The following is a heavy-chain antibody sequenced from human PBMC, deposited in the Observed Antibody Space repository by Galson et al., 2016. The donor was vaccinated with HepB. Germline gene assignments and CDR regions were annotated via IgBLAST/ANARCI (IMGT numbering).Heavy chain of an antibody. V-gene: IGHV5-51*01. J-gene: IGHJ5*02. CDR2: IYPGDSDT. CDR1: GYSFTSYW. Sequence: QSGAEVKKPGESLKISCKGSGYSFTSYWIGWVRQMPGKGLEWMGIIYPGDSDTRYSPSFQGQVTISADKSISTAYLQWSSLKASDTAMYYCARCFSYSSGWYHWFDPWGQGILITVSS. D-gene: IGHD6-19*01. CDR3: ARCFSYSSGWYHWFDP.